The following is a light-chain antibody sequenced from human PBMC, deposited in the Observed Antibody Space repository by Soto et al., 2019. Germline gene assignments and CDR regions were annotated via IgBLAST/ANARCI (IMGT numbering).Light chain of an antibody. CDR1: QGVSTSD. J-gene: IGKJ4*01. Sequence: EIVLTQSPGTLSLSQGERATLSCRASQGVSTSDLSWYQQKPGQAPRLLIYGTSTRATGIPDRFSGSGSGTDFTLTISRLEPEDVAVYYCQQFAGAPPLTFGGGTKVEIK. CDR2: GTS. V-gene: IGKV3-20*01. CDR3: QQFAGAPPLT.